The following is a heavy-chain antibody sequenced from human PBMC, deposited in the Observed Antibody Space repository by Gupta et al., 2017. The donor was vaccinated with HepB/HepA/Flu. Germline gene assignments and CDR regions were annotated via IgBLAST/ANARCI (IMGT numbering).Heavy chain of an antibody. J-gene: IGHJ6*02. CDR3: ARQNYGDCALDG. CDR2: NENSGSH. CDR1: GVSISSYY. V-gene: IGHV4-59*08. Sequence: QVQLQESGPGLVKPSETLSLTCPVSGVSISSYYWSWIRQSPGKGLEWIGDNENSGSHNYNSSLKRRVTIAADTYTNQFSLKLRSVTAADTSVYFCARQNYGDCALDGWGQGTTVTVSS. D-gene: IGHD4-17*01.